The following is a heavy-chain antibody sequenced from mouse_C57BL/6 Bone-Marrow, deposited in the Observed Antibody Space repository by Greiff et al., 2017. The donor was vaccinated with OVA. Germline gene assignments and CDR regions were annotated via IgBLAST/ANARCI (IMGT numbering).Heavy chain of an antibody. D-gene: IGHD2-1*01. CDR2: IYPRSGNT. V-gene: IGHV1-81*01. Sequence: VKLMESGAELARPGASVKLSCKASGYTFTSYGISWVKQRTGQGLEWIGEIYPRSGNTYYNEKFKGKATLTADKSSSTAYMELRSLTSEDSAVYFCARRDGNHGYWYFDVWGTGTTVTVSS. J-gene: IGHJ1*03. CDR1: GYTFTSYG. CDR3: ARRDGNHGYWYFDV.